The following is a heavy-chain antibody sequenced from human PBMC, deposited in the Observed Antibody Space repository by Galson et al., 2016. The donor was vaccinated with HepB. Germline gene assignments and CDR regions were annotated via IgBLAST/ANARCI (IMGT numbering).Heavy chain of an antibody. D-gene: IGHD3-3*01. CDR3: AGVVRFLEAPPFDP. CDR1: GYTFTGYY. J-gene: IGHJ5*02. CDR2: INPKSGGA. V-gene: IGHV1-2*02. Sequence: SGYTFTGYYMHWVRQAPGQGLEWMGWINPKSGGANYAQKFQGRVTMTRETDISTAYMGLSRLRSYDPALYYCAGVVRFLEAPPFDPWGQGTLVTVSS.